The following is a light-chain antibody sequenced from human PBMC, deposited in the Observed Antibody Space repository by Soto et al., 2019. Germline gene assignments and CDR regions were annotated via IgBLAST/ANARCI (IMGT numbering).Light chain of an antibody. Sequence: EIVLTQSPGTLSLSAGERATLSCRASQSVSSSSYLAWYQQKPGQAPRLLIYGASSRATGIPDRFSGSGSGTDFTHTIRRLEPQHVAGYYCRQYGSSPSYTFGQGTKVEGK. CDR3: RQYGSSPSYT. V-gene: IGKV3-20*01. CDR2: GAS. CDR1: QSVSSSSY. J-gene: IGKJ2*01.